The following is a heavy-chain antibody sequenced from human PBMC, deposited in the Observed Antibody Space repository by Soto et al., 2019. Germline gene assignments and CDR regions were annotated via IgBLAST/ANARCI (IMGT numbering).Heavy chain of an antibody. CDR3: ARHTGSGSTSYQIIFNGNWFDP. J-gene: IGHJ5*02. CDR1: GFTFSSYG. CDR2: IWYDGSNK. D-gene: IGHD2-2*01. Sequence: GGSLRLSCAASGFTFSSYGMHWVRPAPGKGLEWVAVIWYDGSNKYYADSVKGRFTISRDNSKNTLYLQMNSLRAEDTAVYYCARHTGSGSTSYQIIFNGNWFDPWGQGTLVTVSS. V-gene: IGHV3-33*01.